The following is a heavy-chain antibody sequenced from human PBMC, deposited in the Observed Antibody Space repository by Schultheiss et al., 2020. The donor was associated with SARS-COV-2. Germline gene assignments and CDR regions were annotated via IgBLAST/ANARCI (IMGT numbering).Heavy chain of an antibody. D-gene: IGHD5-18*01. CDR2: IGTAGDT. V-gene: IGHV3-13*01. CDR1: GFTFSSYG. CDR3: ARGYSYGLDY. J-gene: IGHJ4*02. Sequence: GGSLRLSCAASGFTFSSYGMHWVRQATGKGLEWVSAIGTAGDTYYADSVKGRFTISRDNAKNSLYLQMNSLRAEDTAVYYCARGYSYGLDYWGQGTLVTVSS.